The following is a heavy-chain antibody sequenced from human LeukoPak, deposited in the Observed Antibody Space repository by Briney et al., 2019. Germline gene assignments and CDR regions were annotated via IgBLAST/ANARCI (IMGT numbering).Heavy chain of an antibody. J-gene: IGHJ4*02. Sequence: RPGGSLRLSCAASGFTVSSNYMSWVRQAPGRGLEWVSVIYSGGSTYYADSVKGRFTISRDNSKNTLYLQMNSLRAEDTAVYYCAKSMVRGVISGFDCWGQGTLVTVSS. CDR2: IYSGGST. CDR3: AKSMVRGVISGFDC. V-gene: IGHV3-66*01. CDR1: GFTVSSNY. D-gene: IGHD3-10*01.